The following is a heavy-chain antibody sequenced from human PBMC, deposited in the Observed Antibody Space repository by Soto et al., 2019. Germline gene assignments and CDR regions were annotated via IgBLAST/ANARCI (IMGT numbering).Heavy chain of an antibody. CDR2: IRGDGNSM. CDR3: VRDFNWAFDY. J-gene: IGHJ4*02. V-gene: IGHV3-21*01. Sequence: GGSLRLSCEASGFTFSSFSMNWVRQAPGKGLEWISWIRGDGNSMHYADSVKGRLIVSRYNAKNSLYLHMNSLRAEDTAVYYCVRDFNWAFDYWGRGALVTVSS. CDR1: GFTFSSFS. D-gene: IGHD7-27*01.